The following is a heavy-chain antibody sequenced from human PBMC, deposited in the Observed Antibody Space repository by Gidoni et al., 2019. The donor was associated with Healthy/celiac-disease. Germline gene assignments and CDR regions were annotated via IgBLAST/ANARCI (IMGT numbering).Heavy chain of an antibody. V-gene: IGHV3-30-3*01. D-gene: IGHD2-2*01. J-gene: IGHJ6*02. Sequence: QVQLVESGGGVVQPGRSLRLACAASGLPFSSYAMHWFRQAPGTGLEWVAVISYDGSNKYYAASVKGRFTISRDNSKNTLYLQMNSLRAEDTAVYYCARESGDIVVVPAAPTPVETYYYYGMDVWGQGTTVTVSS. CDR3: ARESGDIVVVPAAPTPVETYYYYGMDV. CDR2: ISYDGSNK. CDR1: GLPFSSYA.